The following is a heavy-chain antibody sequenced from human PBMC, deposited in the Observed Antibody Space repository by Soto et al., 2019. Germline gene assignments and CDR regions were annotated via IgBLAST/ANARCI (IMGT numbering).Heavy chain of an antibody. D-gene: IGHD3-22*01. CDR3: ARYYFDSSGYYAY. Sequence: GGSLRLSCVASGFSFSSYAMSWVRQAPGKGLEWVSVISGSDGSTYYADSVKGRFTISRDDSKSIDYLQMNSLKTEDTAVYYCARYYFDSSGYYAYWGQGTQVTVSS. CDR2: ISGSDGST. J-gene: IGHJ4*02. CDR1: GFSFSSYA. V-gene: IGHV3-23*01.